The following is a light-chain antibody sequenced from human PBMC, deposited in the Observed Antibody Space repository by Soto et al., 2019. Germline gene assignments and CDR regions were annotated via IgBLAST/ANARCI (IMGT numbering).Light chain of an antibody. J-gene: IGLJ2*01. V-gene: IGLV1-47*02. Sequence: QSVLTQPPSASGTPGQRVTISCSGSSSNIETNYVYWYQHLPGAAPKLLIYSNDQRPSGVPDRFSASKSGTSASLAISGLRSEDEGDYYCSATDARLSGPVFGGGTKVTVL. CDR3: SATDARLSGPV. CDR1: SSNIETNY. CDR2: SND.